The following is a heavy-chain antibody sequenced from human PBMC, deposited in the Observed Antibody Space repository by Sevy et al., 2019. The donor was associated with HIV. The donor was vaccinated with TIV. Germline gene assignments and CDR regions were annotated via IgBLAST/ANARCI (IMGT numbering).Heavy chain of an antibody. J-gene: IGHJ4*02. CDR1: GFTFTEFV. V-gene: IGHV3-23*01. D-gene: IGHD3-22*01. CDR3: AKDVVGGYYDSSGYSDH. CDR2: INSGGGST. Sequence: GESLKISCAASGFTFTEFVMSWVRQAPGKGLEWVSTINSGGGSTYYADSVKGRFTISRDNSQNTQDLQMNSLRAEDTAVYYCAKDVVGGYYDSSGYSDHWGQGTLVTVSS.